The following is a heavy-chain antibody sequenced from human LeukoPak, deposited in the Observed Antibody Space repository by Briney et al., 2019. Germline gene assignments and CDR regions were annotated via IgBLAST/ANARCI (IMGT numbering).Heavy chain of an antibody. V-gene: IGHV4-59*01. CDR1: GCSISSYY. Sequence: SETLSLTCTVSGCSISSYYWSWIRQAPGKGLEWIGYIYYSGSTNYNPSLKSRVTISVDTSKNQFSLKLSSVIAADTAVYYCARDYYGSGNWFDPWGQGTLVTVSS. CDR3: ARDYYGSGNWFDP. J-gene: IGHJ5*02. D-gene: IGHD3-10*01. CDR2: IYYSGST.